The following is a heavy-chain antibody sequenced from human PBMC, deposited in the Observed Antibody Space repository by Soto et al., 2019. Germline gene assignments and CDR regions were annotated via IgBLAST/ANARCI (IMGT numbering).Heavy chain of an antibody. J-gene: IGHJ6*02. CDR1: GGSTRSGGYY. CDR3: ARDRLMATAGTARHYFGLDV. Sequence: SETLSLTCTVSGGSTRSGGYYWRWVRQNPRKGLEWIGNIYYSGNTYYNPSLKSRLTISVDTSKNQFSFNLSSVTAADTAVYYCARDRLMATAGTARHYFGLDVWGQGTTVTVSS. V-gene: IGHV4-31*03. CDR2: IYYSGNT. D-gene: IGHD5-18*01.